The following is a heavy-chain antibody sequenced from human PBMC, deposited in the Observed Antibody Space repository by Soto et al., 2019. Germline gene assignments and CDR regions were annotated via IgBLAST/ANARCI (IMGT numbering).Heavy chain of an antibody. J-gene: IGHJ5*02. V-gene: IGHV4-39*07. CDR2: INTSGST. CDR3: ATELTVAATGWFDP. Sequence: SETLSLTXTVSGVSISSSSYFWGWIRQPPRKGLEWIGRINTSGSTNYNPSLKSRVTLSLGTSKNQFSLKLRSVTAADTAVYYCATELTVAATGWFDPWGQGTLVTVSS. CDR1: GVSISSSSYF. D-gene: IGHD6-19*01.